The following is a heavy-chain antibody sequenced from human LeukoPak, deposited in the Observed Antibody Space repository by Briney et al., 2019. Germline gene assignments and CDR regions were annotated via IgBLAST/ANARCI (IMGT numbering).Heavy chain of an antibody. CDR2: INPNTGGT. V-gene: IGHV1-2*02. D-gene: IGHD6-25*01. CDR1: GYSFTDYY. Sequence: GASVQVSCKASGYSFTDYYMHWVRQAPGQGLEWMGWINPNTGGTNYAQNFQGRVTMTRDTSITTAYMDLSRLRSDDTAVYYCARGRVGYYFDYWGQGTLVTVSS. CDR3: ARGRVGYYFDY. J-gene: IGHJ4*02.